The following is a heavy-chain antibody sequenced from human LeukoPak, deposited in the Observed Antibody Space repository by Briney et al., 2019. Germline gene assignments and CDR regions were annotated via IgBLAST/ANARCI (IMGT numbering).Heavy chain of an antibody. J-gene: IGHJ5*02. CDR2: INHSGSA. CDR3: ARRISGVVPAAMKANWFDP. CDR1: GGSFSGYY. Sequence: SGTLSLTCAVYGGSFSGYYWSWIRQPPGKGLEWIGEINHSGSANYNPSLKSRVTISVDTSKNQFSLKLSSVTAADTAVYYCARRISGVVPAAMKANWFDPWGQGTLVTVSS. V-gene: IGHV4-34*01. D-gene: IGHD2-2*01.